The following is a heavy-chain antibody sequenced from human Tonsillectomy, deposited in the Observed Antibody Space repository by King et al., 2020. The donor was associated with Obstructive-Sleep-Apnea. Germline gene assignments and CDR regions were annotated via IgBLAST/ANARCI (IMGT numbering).Heavy chain of an antibody. CDR3: ASKSWGMSGGFKRTYHHYDVDV. V-gene: IGHV3-48*04. CDR1: GFTFSSYS. D-gene: IGHD3-10*02. J-gene: IGHJ6*02. CDR2: ISSSSRTI. Sequence: VQLVESGGGLVQPGGSLRLSCAASGFTFSSYSMNWVRQAPGRGLEWISYISSSSRTIYYADSVKGRFTISRDNAKSSLYLQMSSLKVEDTVVYYCASKSWGMSGGFKRTYHHYDVDVWGQGTTVTVS.